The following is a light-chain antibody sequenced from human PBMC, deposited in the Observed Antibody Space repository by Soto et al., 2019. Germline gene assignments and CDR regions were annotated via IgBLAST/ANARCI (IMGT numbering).Light chain of an antibody. CDR2: AAS. J-gene: IGKJ4*01. Sequence: AIRMTQSPSSLSASTGDRVTITCRASQGISSYLAWYQQKPGKAPKLLIYAASTLQSGVPSRFSGSGSGTDFTLTISCLQSEDLATYYCQQYYSYPLTFGGGTKVDIK. CDR1: QGISSY. V-gene: IGKV1-8*01. CDR3: QQYYSYPLT.